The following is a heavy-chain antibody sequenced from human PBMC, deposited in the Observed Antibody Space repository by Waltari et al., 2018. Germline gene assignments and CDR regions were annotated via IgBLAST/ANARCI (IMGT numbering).Heavy chain of an antibody. J-gene: IGHJ4*02. V-gene: IGHV3-30-3*01. D-gene: IGHD2-21*01. CDR1: GFAFPNTA. Sequence: QVQLVESGGGVVQTVRSLSLSGAASGFAFPNTAMHWVRQAPGKGLEWVAVISYDGSKKYYANSVKGRFTISRDNSKNTLYLQMSSLRAEDTALYYCAREGPSYSGFDYWGQGSLVTVSS. CDR2: ISYDGSKK. CDR3: AREGPSYSGFDY.